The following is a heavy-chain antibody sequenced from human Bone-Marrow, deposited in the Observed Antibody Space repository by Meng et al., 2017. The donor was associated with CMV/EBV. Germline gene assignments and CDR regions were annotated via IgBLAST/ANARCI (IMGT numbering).Heavy chain of an antibody. Sequence: SETLSLTCTVSGGSISSSSYYWGWIRQPPGKGLEWIGSIYYSGGTYYNPSLKSRVTISVDTSKNQFSLKLSSVTAADTAVYYCARLRLGAHLDYWGQGPLVTVSS. J-gene: IGHJ4*02. CDR3: ARLRLGAHLDY. D-gene: IGHD3-16*01. CDR1: GGSISSSSYY. V-gene: IGHV4-39*01. CDR2: IYYSGGT.